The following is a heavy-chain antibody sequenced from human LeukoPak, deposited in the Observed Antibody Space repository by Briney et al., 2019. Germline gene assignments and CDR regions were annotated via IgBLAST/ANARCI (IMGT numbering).Heavy chain of an antibody. CDR1: GFTFNNYA. J-gene: IGHJ4*02. D-gene: IGHD3-3*01. V-gene: IGHV3-30-3*01. CDR3: ARDTGLRFLEGLLYR. CDR2: ISYDGSNA. Sequence: GGSLRLSCAASGFTFNNYAMHWVRQAPGKGLEWVAVISYDGSNAYYADSVKGRFTISRDSSKNTLYLQMNSLRAEDTAVYYCARDTGLRFLEGLLYRWGQGTLVTVSS.